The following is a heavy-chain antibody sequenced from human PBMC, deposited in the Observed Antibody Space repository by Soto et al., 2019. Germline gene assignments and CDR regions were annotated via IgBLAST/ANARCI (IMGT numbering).Heavy chain of an antibody. CDR2: IYHSGST. CDR3: ARVGGLGPRPWFDP. V-gene: IGHV4-30-2*01. D-gene: IGHD3-16*01. CDR1: GGSISSGGYS. J-gene: IGHJ5*02. Sequence: QLQLQESGSGLVKPSQTLSLTCAVSGGSISSGGYSWSWIRQPPGKGLEWIGYIYHSGSTYYNPSLKSRVTISVDRSKNQFSLKLSSVTAADTAVYYCARVGGLGPRPWFDPWGQGTLVTVSS.